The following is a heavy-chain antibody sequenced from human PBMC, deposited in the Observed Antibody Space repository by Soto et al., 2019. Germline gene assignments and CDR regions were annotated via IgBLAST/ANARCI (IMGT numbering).Heavy chain of an antibody. CDR3: ARDLDSSACFVGRCDP. CDR2: ISVFNGST. Sequence: SVKVLSQAPCWTFTSYGIDWVRQAPGQGLEWMGWISVFNGSTNYAQNRQGRVTMTTDTSTSTAYMELRSGKSDDTAGYYCARDLDSSACFVGRCDPGCQGTLGTVSS. J-gene: IGHJ5*02. D-gene: IGHD6-6*01. CDR1: CWTFTSYG. V-gene: IGHV1-18*01.